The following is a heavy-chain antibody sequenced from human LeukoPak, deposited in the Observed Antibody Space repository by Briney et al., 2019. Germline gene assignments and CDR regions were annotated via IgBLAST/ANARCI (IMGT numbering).Heavy chain of an antibody. D-gene: IGHD3-10*01. V-gene: IGHV4-39*01. Sequence: PSETLSLTCTVSGGSISSSSYYWGWIRQPPGKGLEWIGSIYYSGSTYYNPSLKSRVTISVDTSKNQFSLKLSSVTAADTAVYYCASLQGGLWFGELSFDYWGQGTLVTVSS. CDR1: GGSISSSSYY. CDR2: IYYSGST. CDR3: ASLQGGLWFGELSFDY. J-gene: IGHJ4*02.